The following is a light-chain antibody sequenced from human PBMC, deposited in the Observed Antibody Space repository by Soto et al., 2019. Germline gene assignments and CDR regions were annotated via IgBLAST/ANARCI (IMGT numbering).Light chain of an antibody. CDR3: QQYSSYWT. V-gene: IGKV1-5*01. CDR1: QSITNW. Sequence: DIHMTQSPSTLSAALGDSVTITWRASQSITNWLAWYQQKPGKAPKLLIFDDASLESGVPSRFSGSGSGTEFTLTISSLQPDDFAIYYCQQYSSYWTFGQGTKVDI. J-gene: IGKJ1*01. CDR2: DDA.